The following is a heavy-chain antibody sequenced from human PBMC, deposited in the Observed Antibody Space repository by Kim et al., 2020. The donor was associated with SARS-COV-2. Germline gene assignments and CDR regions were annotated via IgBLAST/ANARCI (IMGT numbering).Heavy chain of an antibody. Sequence: SKTLSLTCTVSGGSITYYYWSWIRQPAGKGLEWIGRLYPSGSTNYNPSLRSRITMSIDTSKTQFSLKLSSVTAADTAMYYCARGNRRQDAFDICGQGTMVTVSS. J-gene: IGHJ3*02. CDR3: ARGNRRQDAFDI. CDR1: GGSITYYY. V-gene: IGHV4-4*07. CDR2: LYPSGST.